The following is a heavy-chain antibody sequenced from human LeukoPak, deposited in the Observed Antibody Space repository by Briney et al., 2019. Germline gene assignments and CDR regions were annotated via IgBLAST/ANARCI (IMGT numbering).Heavy chain of an antibody. CDR3: ARDSRSITMIVVASNDY. J-gene: IGHJ4*02. D-gene: IGHD3-22*01. CDR2: ISSSSSTI. Sequence: GGSLRLSCAASGFTFSSYSMNWVRQAPGKGLEWVSYISSSSSTIYYADSVKGRFTISRDNAKNSLYLQMNSLRAEDTAVYYCARDSRSITMIVVASNDYWDQGTLVTVSS. V-gene: IGHV3-48*04. CDR1: GFTFSSYS.